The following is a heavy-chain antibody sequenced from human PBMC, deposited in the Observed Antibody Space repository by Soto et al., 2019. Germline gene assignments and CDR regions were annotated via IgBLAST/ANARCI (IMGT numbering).Heavy chain of an antibody. CDR1: GGSISSGGYY. D-gene: IGHD3-3*01. J-gene: IGHJ4*02. CDR2: IYYSGST. CDR3: ARSIFGVGLDY. Sequence: QVQLQESGPGLVKPSQTLSLTCTVSGGSISSGGYYWSWIRQHPGKGLEWIGYIYYSGSTYYNPSMKSXXTXSGXTSKNQFSLKLSSVTAADTAVYYCARSIFGVGLDYWGQGTLVTVSS. V-gene: IGHV4-31*03.